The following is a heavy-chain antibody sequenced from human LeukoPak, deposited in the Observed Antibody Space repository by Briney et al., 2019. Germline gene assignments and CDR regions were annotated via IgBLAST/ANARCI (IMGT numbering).Heavy chain of an antibody. CDR2: INSDGSST. Sequence: PGXSLRLSCAASGFTFSSYWMHWVRQAPGKGLVWVSRINSDGSSTIYADSVKGRFTISRDNAKNTLYLQMNSLRAEDTAVYYCARGPTTYYDFWSGYYAYWGQGTLVTVSS. V-gene: IGHV3-74*01. D-gene: IGHD3-3*01. J-gene: IGHJ4*02. CDR3: ARGPTTYYDFWSGYYAY. CDR1: GFTFSSYW.